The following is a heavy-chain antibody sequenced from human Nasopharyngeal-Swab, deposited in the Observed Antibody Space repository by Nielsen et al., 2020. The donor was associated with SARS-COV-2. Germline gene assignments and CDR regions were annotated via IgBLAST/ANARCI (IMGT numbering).Heavy chain of an antibody. CDR2: IIPIFGTA. D-gene: IGHD3-22*01. Sequence: SVKVSCKASGCTFSSYAISWVRQAPGQGLEWMGGIIPIFGTANYAQKFQGRVTITADESTSTAYMELSSLRSEDTAVYYCARIAIGMIVVASYYGMDVWGQGTTVTVSS. J-gene: IGHJ6*02. V-gene: IGHV1-69*13. CDR3: ARIAIGMIVVASYYGMDV. CDR1: GCTFSSYA.